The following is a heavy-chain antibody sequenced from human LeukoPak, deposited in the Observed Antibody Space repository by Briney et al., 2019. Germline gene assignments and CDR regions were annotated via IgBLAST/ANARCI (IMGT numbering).Heavy chain of an antibody. CDR1: GGSFSGYY. J-gene: IGHJ6*03. D-gene: IGHD2-15*01. CDR2: IDHSGST. V-gene: IGHV4-34*01. Sequence: PSETLSLTCAVYGGSFSGYYWNWIRQPPGKGLEWSGEIDHSGSTNYNPSLKSRVTISVDTSKNQFSLKLTSVTAADTAVYYCARGYCSGGSCYPLKSIYYYYMDVWGKGTTVTFSS. CDR3: ARGYCSGGSCYPLKSIYYYYMDV.